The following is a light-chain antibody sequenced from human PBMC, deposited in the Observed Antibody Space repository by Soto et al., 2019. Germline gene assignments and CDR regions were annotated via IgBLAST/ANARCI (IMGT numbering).Light chain of an antibody. V-gene: IGKV1-12*01. J-gene: IGKJ2*01. CDR3: QQANSFPYT. CDR2: AAS. CDR1: QDISRW. Sequence: DIQTTQSPSSVSASVGDRVTIACRASQDISRWLAWYQQKPGDAPKFLIYAASSLETGVPSRFSGSGSGTDFTLTISSLQPEDFATYYCQQANSFPYTFGQGTKLEMK.